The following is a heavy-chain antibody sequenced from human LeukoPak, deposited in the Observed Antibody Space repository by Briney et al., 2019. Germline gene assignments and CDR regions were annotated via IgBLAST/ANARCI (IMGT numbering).Heavy chain of an antibody. CDR1: GFTFSSYG. J-gene: IGHJ1*01. CDR3: AKIKGSSWYLSGTEYFQH. V-gene: IGHV3-30*18. Sequence: GRSLRLSCAASGFTFSSYGMHWVRQSPGKGLEWVAVISYDGSNKYYADSVKGRFTISRDNSKNTLYLQMNSLRAEDTAVYYCAKIKGSSWYLSGTEYFQHWGQGTLVTVSS. D-gene: IGHD6-13*01. CDR2: ISYDGSNK.